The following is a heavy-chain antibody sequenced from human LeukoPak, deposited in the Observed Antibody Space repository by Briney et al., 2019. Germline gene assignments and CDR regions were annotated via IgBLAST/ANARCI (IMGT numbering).Heavy chain of an antibody. V-gene: IGHV3-48*03. CDR3: ARVDLNRRSIAVAGIKYYYYYGMDV. Sequence: GGSLRLSCAVSGFTFSSYEMNWVRQAPGKGLEWISYISSSGSTIYYADSVKGRFTISRDNAKNSLYLQMNSLRAEDTAVYYCARVDLNRRSIAVAGIKYYYYYGMDVWGQGTTVTVSS. CDR2: ISSSGSTI. J-gene: IGHJ6*02. D-gene: IGHD6-19*01. CDR1: GFTFSSYE.